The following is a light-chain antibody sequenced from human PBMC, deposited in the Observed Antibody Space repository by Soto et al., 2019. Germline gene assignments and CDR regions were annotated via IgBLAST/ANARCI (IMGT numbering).Light chain of an antibody. Sequence: EIVLTQSPGTLSLSPGERATLSCRASQSISSSYLALYQQKPGQAPRLLIYGASSRATGIPDRFSGSGSGTEFTLTISRLEPEEVAVYYCHQYGSSPPNTFGQGTKLETK. J-gene: IGKJ2*01. V-gene: IGKV3-20*01. CDR3: HQYGSSPPNT. CDR2: GAS. CDR1: QSISSSY.